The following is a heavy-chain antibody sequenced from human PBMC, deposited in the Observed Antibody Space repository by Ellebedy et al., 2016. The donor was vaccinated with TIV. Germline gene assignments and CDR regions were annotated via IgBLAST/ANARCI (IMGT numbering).Heavy chain of an antibody. D-gene: IGHD6-13*01. CDR2: INAGNGNT. Sequence: ASVKVSXXASGYTFTSYAMHWVRQAPGQRLEWMGWINAGNGNTKYSQKFQGRVTITRDTSASTAYMELSSLRSEDTAVYYCARGGIIAAAGTNPDYWGQGTLVTVSS. V-gene: IGHV1-3*01. CDR3: ARGGIIAAAGTNPDY. CDR1: GYTFTSYA. J-gene: IGHJ4*02.